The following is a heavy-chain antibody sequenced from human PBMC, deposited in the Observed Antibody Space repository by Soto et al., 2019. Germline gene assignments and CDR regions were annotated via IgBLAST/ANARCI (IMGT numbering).Heavy chain of an antibody. CDR2: IYYSGST. V-gene: IGHV4-30-4*01. D-gene: IGHD2-2*02. J-gene: IGHJ6*02. CDR3: AREVPAAIASYYYYGMDV. CDR1: GGSISSGDYY. Sequence: TLSLTCTVSGGSISSGDYYWSWIRQPPGKGPEWIGYIYYSGSTYYNPSLKSRVTISVDTSKNQFSLKLSSVTAADTAVYYCAREVPAAIASYYYYGMDVWGQGTTVTVSS.